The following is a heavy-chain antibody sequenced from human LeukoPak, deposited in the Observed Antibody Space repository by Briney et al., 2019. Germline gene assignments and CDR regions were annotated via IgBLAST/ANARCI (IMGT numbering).Heavy chain of an antibody. CDR2: ISAYNGNT. V-gene: IGHV1-18*04. J-gene: IGHJ4*02. D-gene: IGHD1-26*01. CDR1: GYTFTGYY. Sequence: ASAKVSCKASGYTFTGYYMHWVRQAPGQGLVWMGWISAYNGNTNYAQKLQRRVSMTTDTSTSTAYLELRSLRSDDTAVYYCARERGATSLDYWGQGTLVTVSS. CDR3: ARERGATSLDY.